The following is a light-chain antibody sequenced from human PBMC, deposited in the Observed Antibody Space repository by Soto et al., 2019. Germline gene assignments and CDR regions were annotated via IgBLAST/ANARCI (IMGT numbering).Light chain of an antibody. J-gene: IGKJ5*01. V-gene: IGKV1-13*02. CDR1: QGISSA. Sequence: AIQVTQSPSSLSASVGDTVTITCRASQGISSAFAWYQQKPGKVPRLLIYDVFNLQSGVTSRFSGSGSGTDFTLAISRLQTEDCATYDCQQLETYPLTFGQGTRLEVK. CDR3: QQLETYPLT. CDR2: DVF.